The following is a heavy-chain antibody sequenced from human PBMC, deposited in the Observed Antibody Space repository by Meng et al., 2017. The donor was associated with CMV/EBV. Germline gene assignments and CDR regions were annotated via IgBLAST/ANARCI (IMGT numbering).Heavy chain of an antibody. CDR3: ARDSVAVRPGWFDP. CDR1: GYTVTTYG. D-gene: IGHD6-6*01. CDR2: ISAYNGNT. Sequence: KAAGYTVTTYGLSWVRQAPGQGLEWMGWISAYNGNTNYAQKYQGRVTMTTDSPTTTAYMELRSLRSDDTAVYYCARDSVAVRPGWFDPWGQGTLVTV. J-gene: IGHJ5*02. V-gene: IGHV1-18*01.